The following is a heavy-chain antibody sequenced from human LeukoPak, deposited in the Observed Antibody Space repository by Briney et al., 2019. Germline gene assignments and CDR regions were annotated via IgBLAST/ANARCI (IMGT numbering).Heavy chain of an antibody. V-gene: IGHV3-7*01. Sequence: PGGSLRLSCAASGLTFSSYWMSWVRQAPGKGPEGGANIKQDGGEKYYVGSVKGRFTISRDNAKNSLYLQMNSLRAEDTAVYYCARDAFSRISVFGVVSDAFDIWGQGTMVTVSS. CDR2: IKQDGGEK. CDR3: ARDAFSRISVFGVVSDAFDI. J-gene: IGHJ3*02. CDR1: GLTFSSYW. D-gene: IGHD3-3*01.